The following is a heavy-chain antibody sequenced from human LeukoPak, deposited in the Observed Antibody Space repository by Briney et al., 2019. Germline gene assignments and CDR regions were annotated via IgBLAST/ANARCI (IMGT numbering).Heavy chain of an antibody. CDR3: ARDVSDYGDGAFDI. CDR1: GFTFSSYW. D-gene: IGHD4-17*01. Sequence: PGGSLTLSCAASGFTFSSYWMSWVRQAPGKGLEWVANIKQDGSEKYYVDSVKGRFTISRDNAKNSLYLQMNSLRAEDTAVYYCARDVSDYGDGAFDIWGQGTMVTVSS. CDR2: IKQDGSEK. V-gene: IGHV3-7*01. J-gene: IGHJ3*02.